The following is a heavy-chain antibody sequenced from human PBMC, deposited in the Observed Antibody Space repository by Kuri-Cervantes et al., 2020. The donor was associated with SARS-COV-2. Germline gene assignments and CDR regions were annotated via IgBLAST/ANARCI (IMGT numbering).Heavy chain of an antibody. D-gene: IGHD3-9*01. J-gene: IGHJ5*02. CDR2: ISSSSSYT. CDR1: GFTFSDYY. Sequence: GGSLRLSCAAPGFTFSDYYMSWIRQAPGKGLEWVSYISSSSSYTNYADSVKGRFTISRDNAKNSLYLQMNSLRAEDTALYFCAILPRYDILTWSAWGQGTLVTVSS. CDR3: AILPRYDILTWSA. V-gene: IGHV3-11*03.